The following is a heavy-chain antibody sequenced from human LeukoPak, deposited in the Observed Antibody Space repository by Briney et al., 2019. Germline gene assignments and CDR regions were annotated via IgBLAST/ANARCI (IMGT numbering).Heavy chain of an antibody. J-gene: IGHJ3*02. CDR1: GYSISSGYY. V-gene: IGHV4-38-2*02. CDR3: ARVEDFWSGSSAVDI. D-gene: IGHD3-3*01. CDR2: IYHSGST. Sequence: SETLSLTCTVSGYSISSGYYWGWIRQPPGKGLEWIGSIYHSGSTYYNPSLKSRVTISVDTSKNQFSLKMSYVTAADTAVYYCARVEDFWSGSSAVDIWGQGTMVTVSS.